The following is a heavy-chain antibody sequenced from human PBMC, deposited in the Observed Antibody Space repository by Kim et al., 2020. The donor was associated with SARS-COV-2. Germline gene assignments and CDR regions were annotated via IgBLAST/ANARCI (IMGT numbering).Heavy chain of an antibody. CDR3: ARDSSSWYLSY. V-gene: IGHV3-30*01. D-gene: IGHD6-13*01. CDR2: NK. Sequence: NKSYADPVKCRFTIASDNSKNTLYLQRNSLRAEDTAVYYCARDSSSWYLSYWGQGTLVTVSS. J-gene: IGHJ4*02.